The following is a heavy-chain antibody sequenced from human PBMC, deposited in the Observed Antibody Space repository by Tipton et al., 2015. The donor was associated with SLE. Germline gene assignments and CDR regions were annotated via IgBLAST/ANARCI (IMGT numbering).Heavy chain of an antibody. CDR2: IFYSGSS. CDR3: TRDRGGTGWPEYYFDY. Sequence: TLSLTCTVSGGSISSSSYYWGWIRQPPGKGLEWIGSIFYSGSSYYNPSLRSRATISVDTSKNQFSLKLSSVTAADTAVYYCTRDRGGTGWPEYYFDYWGQGALVTVSS. V-gene: IGHV4-39*07. CDR1: GGSISSSSYY. J-gene: IGHJ4*02. D-gene: IGHD6-19*01.